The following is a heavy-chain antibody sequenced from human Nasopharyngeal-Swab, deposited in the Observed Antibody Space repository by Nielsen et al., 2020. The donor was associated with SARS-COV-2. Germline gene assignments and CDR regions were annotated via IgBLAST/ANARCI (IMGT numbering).Heavy chain of an antibody. Sequence: GGSLRLSCAASGFTFSTYAMTWVRQAPGKGLEWVSTIDAGGANTFYADSVKGRFTISRDNSKNTLYLQMNSLRADDTAVYYCVREGPYGSGSSFDYWGQGTLVTVSS. J-gene: IGHJ4*02. CDR2: IDAGGANT. CDR3: VREGPYGSGSSFDY. D-gene: IGHD3-10*01. V-gene: IGHV3-23*01. CDR1: GFTFSTYA.